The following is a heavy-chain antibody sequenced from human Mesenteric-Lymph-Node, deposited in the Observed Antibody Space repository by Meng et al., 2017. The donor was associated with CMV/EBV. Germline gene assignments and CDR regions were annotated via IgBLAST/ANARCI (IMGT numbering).Heavy chain of an antibody. CDR3: ARGGDYGSGSYTGGDY. CDR2: IYYSGNT. Sequence: SETLSLTCAVYGGSFSGYYWAWIRQPPGKGLEWIGSIYYSGNTYYNPSLKSRVTILVDTSKNQFSLRLSSVTAADTAVYYCARGGDYGSGSYTGGDYWGQGTLVTVSS. J-gene: IGHJ4*02. CDR1: GGSFSGYY. D-gene: IGHD3-10*01. V-gene: IGHV4-34*01.